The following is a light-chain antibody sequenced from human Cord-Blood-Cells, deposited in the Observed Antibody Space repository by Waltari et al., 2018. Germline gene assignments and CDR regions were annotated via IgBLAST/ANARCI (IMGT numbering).Light chain of an antibody. V-gene: IGLV1-40*01. CDR1: SSNIGAGYD. J-gene: IGLJ2*01. CDR3: QSYDSSLSGVV. CDR2: GNS. Sequence: QSVLTQPPSVSGAPGQRVTISCTGSSSNIGAGYDVHWYQQLPGTAPKLLIYGNSNQTSGVPDRFSGSKSGTSASLAITGLQAEDEADYYCQSYDSSLSGVVFGGGTKLTVL.